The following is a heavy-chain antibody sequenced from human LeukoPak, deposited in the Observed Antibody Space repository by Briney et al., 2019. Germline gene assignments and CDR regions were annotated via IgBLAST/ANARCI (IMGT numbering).Heavy chain of an antibody. CDR3: ARVRVEVAPYDAFDI. V-gene: IGHV1-69*04. J-gene: IGHJ3*02. Sequence: SVKVSCKASGGTFSSYAISWVRQAPGQGLEWMGRIIPILGIANYAQKFQGRVTITADKSTSTAYMELRSLRSDDTAVYYCARVRVEVAPYDAFDIWGQGTMVTVSS. D-gene: IGHD5-24*01. CDR2: IIPILGIA. CDR1: GGTFSSYA.